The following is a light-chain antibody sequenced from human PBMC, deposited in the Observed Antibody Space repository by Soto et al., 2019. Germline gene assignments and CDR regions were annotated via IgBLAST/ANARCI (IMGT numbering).Light chain of an antibody. CDR3: CSYAGSSTSVV. Sequence: QSVLTQPASVSGSPGQSITISCTGTSSDVGSYNLVSWYQQHPGKAPKLMIHEGSKRPSGVSNRFSGSKSGNTASLTISGLQAEDEADYYCCSYAGSSTSVVFGGGTQLTVL. J-gene: IGLJ2*01. CDR1: SSDVGSYNL. V-gene: IGLV2-23*01. CDR2: EGS.